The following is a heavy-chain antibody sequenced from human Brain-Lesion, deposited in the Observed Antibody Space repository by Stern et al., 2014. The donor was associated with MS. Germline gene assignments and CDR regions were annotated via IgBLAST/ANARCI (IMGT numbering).Heavy chain of an antibody. CDR2: INPNTGGT. CDR3: ARDQRGITIFGVVTDYYYLGMDV. D-gene: IGHD3-3*01. V-gene: IGHV1-2*02. J-gene: IGHJ6*02. Sequence: QVQLVQSGAEVKKPGASVKVSCKTSGYIFTGYYIHWVRQAPGQGLEWMAWINPNTGGTKYAQKFQGRVTMSKDTPLSKAYVELSSLTSDDTAVYYCARDQRGITIFGVVTDYYYLGMDVWGQGTTVTVSS. CDR1: GYIFTGYY.